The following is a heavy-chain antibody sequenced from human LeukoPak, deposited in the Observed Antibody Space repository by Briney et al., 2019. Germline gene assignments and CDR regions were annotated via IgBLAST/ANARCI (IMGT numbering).Heavy chain of an antibody. CDR2: IYTGDPDT. D-gene: IGHD6-13*01. CDR1: GYTFTSFF. J-gene: IGHJ4*02. CDR3: ARPITGAGTDLGY. Sequence: PGESLKISCKASGYTFTSFFIGWVRQMPGQGLEWMGIIYTGDPDTRYSPSFQGQVTISVDKSISTAYLQWRSLKASDTAIYYCARPITGAGTDLGYWGQGTLVTVSS. V-gene: IGHV5-51*01.